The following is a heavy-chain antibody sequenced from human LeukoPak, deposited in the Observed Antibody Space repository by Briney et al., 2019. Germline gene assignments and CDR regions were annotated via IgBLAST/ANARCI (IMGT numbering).Heavy chain of an antibody. Sequence: ASVKVSCTASGYTFTSYDINWVRQATGQGLEWMGWMNPNSGNTGYAQKFQGRVTITRNTSISTAYMELSSLRSEDTAVYYCARGPAEGGYYAGYYMDVWGKGTTVTVSS. CDR3: ARGPAEGGYYAGYYMDV. J-gene: IGHJ6*03. CDR1: GYTFTSYD. V-gene: IGHV1-8*03. D-gene: IGHD3-3*01. CDR2: MNPNSGNT.